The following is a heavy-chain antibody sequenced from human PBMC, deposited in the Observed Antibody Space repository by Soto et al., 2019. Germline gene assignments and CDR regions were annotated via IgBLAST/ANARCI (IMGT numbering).Heavy chain of an antibody. CDR1: GFTFSSYW. CDR2: IKQDGSEK. V-gene: IGHV3-7*05. Sequence: EVQLVESGGGLVQPGGSLRLSCAASGFTFSSYWMSWVRQAPGKGLEWVANIKQDGSEKYYVDSVKGRFTISRDNAKNSLYLQMNSLRAEDTAVYYCARDVQASIAVAGFDYWGQGTLVTVSS. D-gene: IGHD6-19*01. CDR3: ARDVQASIAVAGFDY. J-gene: IGHJ4*02.